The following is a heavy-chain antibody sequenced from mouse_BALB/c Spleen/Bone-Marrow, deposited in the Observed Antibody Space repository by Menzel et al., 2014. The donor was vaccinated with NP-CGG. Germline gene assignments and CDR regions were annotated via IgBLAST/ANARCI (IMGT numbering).Heavy chain of an antibody. Sequence: QVQLQQSGPELVKPGASVKISCKASGYRFTSYYIHWVKQRPGQGLERIGWIFPVSVNNKYNEKFKGKATLTADTSSSTAYMQLSSLTSEDSAVYFCARGKDAMDYWGQGTSVTVSS. V-gene: IGHV1-66*01. J-gene: IGHJ4*01. CDR2: IFPVSVNN. CDR3: ARGKDAMDY. CDR1: GYRFTSYY.